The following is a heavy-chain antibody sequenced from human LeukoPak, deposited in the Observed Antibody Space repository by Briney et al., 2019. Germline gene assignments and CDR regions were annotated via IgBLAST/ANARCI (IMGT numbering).Heavy chain of an antibody. D-gene: IGHD5-24*01. CDR3: ARAITGGRDGSDAFDI. V-gene: IGHV3-21*01. CDR1: GFTFSSYS. CDR2: ISSSSSYI. J-gene: IGHJ3*02. Sequence: GGSLSLSCAASGFTFSSYSINSVRQAPGKGLEWVSSISSSSSYIYYSYSVKVRFTISIDNAKNSLYLQLNRLRAGDTAMYNCARAITGGRDGSDAFDIWGQETMVTVSS.